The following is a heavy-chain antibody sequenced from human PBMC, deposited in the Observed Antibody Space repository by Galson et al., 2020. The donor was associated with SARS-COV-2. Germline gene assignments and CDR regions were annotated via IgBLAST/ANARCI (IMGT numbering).Heavy chain of an antibody. D-gene: IGHD1-26*01. CDR1: GFTFSSYD. V-gene: IGHV3-23*01. CDR3: AKRSIQWELLFWFDP. J-gene: IGHJ5*02. CDR2: ISDSGGNT. Sequence: GGSLRLSCAGSGFTFSSYDMSWVRQAPGKGLEWVSAISDSGGNTYYADSVKGRFTISRDNSKNTLYLQMKSLRDEDTAVYYCAKRSIQWELLFWFDPWGQGTLVTVSS.